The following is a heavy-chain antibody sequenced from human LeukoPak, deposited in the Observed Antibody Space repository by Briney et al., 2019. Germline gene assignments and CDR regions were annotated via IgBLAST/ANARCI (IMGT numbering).Heavy chain of an antibody. D-gene: IGHD3-10*01. V-gene: IGHV3-15*01. Sequence: GGSLRLSCAASGFTFSNAWMSWVRQAPGKGLEWVGRIKSETDGGTTDYAAPVKGRFTISRDDSKNTLYLQMNSLKTEDTAVYYCTITGYYYGSGSYYTGSDYWGQGTLVTVSS. CDR1: GFTFSNAW. J-gene: IGHJ4*02. CDR2: IKSETDGGTT. CDR3: TITGYYYGSGSYYTGSDY.